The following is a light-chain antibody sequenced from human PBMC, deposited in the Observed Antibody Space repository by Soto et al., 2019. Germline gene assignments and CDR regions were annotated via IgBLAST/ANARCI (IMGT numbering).Light chain of an antibody. CDR2: EIF. CDR3: SSYTTDNTHV. CDR1: SNDVGAFEY. V-gene: IGLV2-14*01. Sequence: QSALTQPASVSASPGQSISISCSGTSNDVGAFEYVSWYQQHPGKAPKLMIFEIFNRPSGISNRLSGSKSGNTASLTISGLQAEDEAYYYCSSYTTDNTHVFGGGTKLTVL. J-gene: IGLJ2*01.